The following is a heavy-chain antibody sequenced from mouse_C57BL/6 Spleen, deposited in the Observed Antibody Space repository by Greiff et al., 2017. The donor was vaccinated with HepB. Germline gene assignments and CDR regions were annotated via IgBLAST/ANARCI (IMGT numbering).Heavy chain of an antibody. CDR1: GFTFSDYR. Sequence: EVQLQESGGGLVKPGGSLKLSCAASGFTFSDYRMHWVRQAPEKGLEWVAYISSGSSTIYYADTVKGRFTISRDNAKNTLFLQMTSLRSEDTAMYYCARSLRTGTWFAYWGQGTLVTVSA. CDR3: ARSLRTGTWFAY. J-gene: IGHJ3*01. D-gene: IGHD4-1*01. CDR2: ISSGSSTI. V-gene: IGHV5-17*01.